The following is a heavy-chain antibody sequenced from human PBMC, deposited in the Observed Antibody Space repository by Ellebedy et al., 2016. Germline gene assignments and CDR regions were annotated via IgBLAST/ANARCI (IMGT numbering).Heavy chain of an antibody. CDR3: ARGRLMMRAARRNSYFEDY. J-gene: IGHJ4*02. CDR2: ISGYNRNT. Sequence: ASVKVSCKASGYTFSNYGISWVRQAPGQGLEWMGWISGYNRNTNYAQKFQGRVTMTTDTSASTAYMELSRLRSEDTAVYYCARGRLMMRAARRNSYFEDYWGQGTLVTVSS. D-gene: IGHD6-6*01. CDR1: GYTFSNYG. V-gene: IGHV1-18*01.